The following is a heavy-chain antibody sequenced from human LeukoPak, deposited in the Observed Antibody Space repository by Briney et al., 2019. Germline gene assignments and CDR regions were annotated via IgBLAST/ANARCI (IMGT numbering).Heavy chain of an antibody. CDR1: GYTFTSYD. V-gene: IGHV1-8*01. J-gene: IGHJ4*02. Sequence: GASVKVSCKASGYTFTSYDINWVRQATGQGLEWMGWMNPNSGNTGYAQKFQGRVTMTRDTSISTAYMELSRLRSDDTAVYYCARVGEDGYNLNYWGQGTLVTVSS. CDR3: ARVGEDGYNLNY. D-gene: IGHD5-24*01. CDR2: MNPNSGNT.